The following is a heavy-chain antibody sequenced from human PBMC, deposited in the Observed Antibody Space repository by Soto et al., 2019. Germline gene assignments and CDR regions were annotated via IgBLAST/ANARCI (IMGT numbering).Heavy chain of an antibody. Sequence: EVQLVESGGGLVKPGGSLRLSCAASGFTFNTYDMNWVRQAPGKGLEWVSSITTSSAYIYYADSLKGRITISRDNAKNSLCLQMNSLRDEDTAVYYCVRSGTARLLRHSWFDTWRQGTLVTVSS. CDR3: VRSGTARLLRHSWFDT. CDR1: GFTFNTYD. V-gene: IGHV3-21*01. CDR2: ITTSSAYI. D-gene: IGHD2-21*01. J-gene: IGHJ5*02.